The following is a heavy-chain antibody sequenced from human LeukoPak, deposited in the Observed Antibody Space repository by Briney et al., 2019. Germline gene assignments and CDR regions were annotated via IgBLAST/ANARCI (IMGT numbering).Heavy chain of an antibody. J-gene: IGHJ4*02. Sequence: PGGSLRLSCAASGFTFSSYSMNWVRQAPGKGLEWVSSISSSSSYIYYADSVKGRFTISRDNAKNSLYLQMNSLRAEDTAVYYCAREETNYGDYGPSETYWGQGTLVTVSS. CDR2: ISSSSSYI. CDR3: AREETNYGDYGPSETY. V-gene: IGHV3-21*01. CDR1: GFTFSSYS. D-gene: IGHD4-17*01.